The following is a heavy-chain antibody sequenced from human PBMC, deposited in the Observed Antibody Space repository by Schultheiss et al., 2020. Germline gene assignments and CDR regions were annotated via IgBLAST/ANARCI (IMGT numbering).Heavy chain of an antibody. D-gene: IGHD5-18*01. Sequence: GESLKISCTASGITFGDYAMSWVRQAPGKGLEWVGFIKSKAYGGTTEYAASVKGRFTISRDDSKSIAYLQMNSLKTEDTAVYYCTSIQLWTHDYWGQGTLVTVSS. J-gene: IGHJ4*02. V-gene: IGHV3-49*04. CDR2: IKSKAYGGTT. CDR3: TSIQLWTHDY. CDR1: GITFGDYA.